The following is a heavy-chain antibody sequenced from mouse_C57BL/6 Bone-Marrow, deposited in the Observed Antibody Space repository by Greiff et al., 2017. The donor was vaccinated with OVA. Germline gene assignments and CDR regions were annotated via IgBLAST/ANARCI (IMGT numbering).Heavy chain of an antibody. Sequence: DVMLVESGGGLVQPGGSLKLSCAASGFTFSDYYMYWVRQTPEKRLEWVAYISNGGGSTYYPDTVKGRFTISRDNAKNTLYLQMSRLKSEDTAMYYCARRGYYYGSSYFYYAMDYWGQGTSVTVSS. D-gene: IGHD1-1*01. CDR3: ARRGYYYGSSYFYYAMDY. V-gene: IGHV5-12*01. J-gene: IGHJ4*01. CDR2: ISNGGGST. CDR1: GFTFSDYY.